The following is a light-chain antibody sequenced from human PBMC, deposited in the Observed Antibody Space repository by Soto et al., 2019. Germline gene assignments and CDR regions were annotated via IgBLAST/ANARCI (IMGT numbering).Light chain of an antibody. CDR3: QQLSSFHCT. J-gene: IGKJ3*01. CDR2: AAS. Sequence: DIQLTQSPSFLSASVGDRVTITCRASQGISSYLAWYQQKPGKAPKLLIFAASTLQSGVPSRFSGSGSGTEFTPTSSSLQPEDFATYYCQQLSSFHCTFAPGTKVDIK. V-gene: IGKV1-9*01. CDR1: QGISSY.